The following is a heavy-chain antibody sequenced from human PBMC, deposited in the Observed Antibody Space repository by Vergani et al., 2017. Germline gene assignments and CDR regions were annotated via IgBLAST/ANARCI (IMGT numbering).Heavy chain of an antibody. CDR2: INHSGST. V-gene: IGHV4-34*01. Sequence: QVQLQQWGAGLLKPSETLSLTCAVYGGSFSGYYWSWIRQPPGKGLEWIGEINHSGSTNSNPSLKSRVTISVDTSKNQFSLKLSSVTAADTAVYYCARVGKGAARYFDYWGQGTLVTVSS. CDR3: ARVGKGAARYFDY. D-gene: IGHD6-6*01. J-gene: IGHJ4*02. CDR1: GGSFSGYY.